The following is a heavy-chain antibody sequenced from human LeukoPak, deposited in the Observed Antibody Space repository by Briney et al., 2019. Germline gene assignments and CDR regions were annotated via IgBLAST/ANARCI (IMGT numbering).Heavy chain of an antibody. Sequence: GGSLRLSCAASGFTFSNFWMSWVRQAPGKGLEWVAIINPDGSTTGYVDSVKGRFIISRDNAKNSLCLQLNSLRAEDTAVYYCVRDPGWGAFDIWGQGTVVTVSS. V-gene: IGHV3-7*01. CDR1: GFTFSNFW. CDR3: VRDPGWGAFDI. CDR2: INPDGSTT. J-gene: IGHJ3*02. D-gene: IGHD3-16*01.